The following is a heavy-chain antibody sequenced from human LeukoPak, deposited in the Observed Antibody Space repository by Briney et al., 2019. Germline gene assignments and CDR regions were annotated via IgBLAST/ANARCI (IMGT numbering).Heavy chain of an antibody. J-gene: IGHJ4*02. CDR2: INHSGST. D-gene: IGHD6-13*01. CDR1: GGSFSGYY. V-gene: IGHV4-34*01. CDR3: ARGPGAAAVIDY. Sequence: NPSETLSLTCAVYGGSFSGYYWSWIRQPPGKGLEWIGEINHSGSTNYNPSLKSRVTISVDTSKNQFSLKLSSVTAADTAVYYCARGPGAAAVIDYWGQGTLVTVSS.